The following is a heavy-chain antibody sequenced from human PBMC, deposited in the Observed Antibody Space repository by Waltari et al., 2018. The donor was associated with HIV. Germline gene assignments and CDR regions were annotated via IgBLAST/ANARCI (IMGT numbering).Heavy chain of an antibody. J-gene: IGHJ6*02. D-gene: IGHD3-10*01. Sequence: QVQLQESGPGLVKPSETLSLTCTVSGGSISSYYWSWIRQPPGKGLEWIGYIYYSGSTNYNPSLKSRVTISVDTSKNQFSLKLSSVTAADTAVYYCARDLGGLWFGESHGMDVWGQGTTVTVSS. V-gene: IGHV4-59*01. CDR2: IYYSGST. CDR3: ARDLGGLWFGESHGMDV. CDR1: GGSISSYY.